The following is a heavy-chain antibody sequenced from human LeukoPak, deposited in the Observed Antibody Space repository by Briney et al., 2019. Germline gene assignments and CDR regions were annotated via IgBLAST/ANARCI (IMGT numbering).Heavy chain of an antibody. CDR1: GGTFSSYA. J-gene: IGHJ4*02. D-gene: IGHD3-9*01. CDR3: ASDVYDILAGPPTY. V-gene: IGHV1-69*06. CDR2: IIPIFGTA. Sequence: SVKASCKASGGTFSSYAISWVRQAPGQGLEWMGGIIPIFGTANYAQKFQGRVTITADKSTSTAYMELSSLRSEDTAVYYCASDVYDILAGPPTYWGQGTLVTVSS.